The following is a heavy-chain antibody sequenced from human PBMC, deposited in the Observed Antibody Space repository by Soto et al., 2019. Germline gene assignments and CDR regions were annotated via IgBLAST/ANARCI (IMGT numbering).Heavy chain of an antibody. Sequence: QVQLVQSGAEVKTPGASEMVSCKTYGSTFTDFYINWVRQAPGHGLEWVGWINPNTGGTKPSQRFQGRVTLTMDTYITPAYMELTRLTSEDTAVYFWATQTGTVPNFADHWGQGTLVTVAS. CDR2: INPNTGGT. D-gene: IGHD1-1*01. V-gene: IGHV1-2*02. CDR3: ATQTGTVPNFADH. CDR1: GSTFTDFY. J-gene: IGHJ4*02.